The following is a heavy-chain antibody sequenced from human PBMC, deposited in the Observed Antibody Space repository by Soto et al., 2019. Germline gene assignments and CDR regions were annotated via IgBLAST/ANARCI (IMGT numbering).Heavy chain of an antibody. CDR2: IYYSGST. Sequence: SETLSLTCTVSGGSISSYYWSWIRQPPGKGLEWIGYIYYSGSTNYNPSLKSRVTISVDTSKNQFSLKLSSVTAADTAVYYCVRGEVAPWNNWFDPWGQGTLVTVSS. D-gene: IGHD1-1*01. CDR1: GGSISSYY. CDR3: VRGEVAPWNNWFDP. V-gene: IGHV4-59*01. J-gene: IGHJ5*02.